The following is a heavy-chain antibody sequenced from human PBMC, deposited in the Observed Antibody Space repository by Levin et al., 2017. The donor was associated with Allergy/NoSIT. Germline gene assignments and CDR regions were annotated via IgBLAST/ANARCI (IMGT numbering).Heavy chain of an antibody. D-gene: IGHD6-13*01. J-gene: IGHJ5*02. V-gene: IGHV1-2*06. CDR2: LNLNSGDT. CDR3: ARGGARFGSSWNWFDP. CDR1: GYTFIDYY. Sequence: GESLKISCKASGYTFIDYYIHWVRQAPGQGLEWMGRLNLNSGDTNYAQKFQGRVTLTGDTSISTAYMELSRLRSDDTAVYYCARGGARFGSSWNWFDPWGQGTLVTVSS.